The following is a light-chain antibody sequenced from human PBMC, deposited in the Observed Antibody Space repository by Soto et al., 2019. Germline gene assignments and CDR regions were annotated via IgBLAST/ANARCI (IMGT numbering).Light chain of an antibody. CDR1: SSDVGSYNL. CDR3: CSYAGSVV. J-gene: IGLJ2*01. CDR2: EGS. V-gene: IGLV2-23*01. Sequence: QSVLTQPASVSGSPGQSITISCTGTSSDVGSYNLVSWYQQHPGKAPKLMIYEGSKRPSGVSNRFSGSKSGNTASLTISGLQAEDEADYYCCSYAGSVVFGGETKVTVL.